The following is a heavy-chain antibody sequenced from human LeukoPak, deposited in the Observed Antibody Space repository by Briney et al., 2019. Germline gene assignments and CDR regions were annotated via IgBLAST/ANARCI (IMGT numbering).Heavy chain of an antibody. CDR1: VFTSSIYS. CDR3: ARDRLITFGGVIVFSDYIDV. Sequence: PGVSLSLFCAPSVFTSSIYSMIWVRRARGKGREWVSYISSSSCTIYYADSVKGRFTISRDNAKNSLYLQMNSLRAEDTAVYYCARDRLITFGGVIVFSDYIDVWGKGTTVTVSS. J-gene: IGHJ6*03. CDR2: ISSSSCTI. V-gene: IGHV3-48*04. D-gene: IGHD3-16*02.